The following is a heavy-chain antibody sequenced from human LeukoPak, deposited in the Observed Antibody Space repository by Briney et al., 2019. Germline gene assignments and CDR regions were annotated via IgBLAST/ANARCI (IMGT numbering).Heavy chain of an antibody. D-gene: IGHD1-26*01. V-gene: IGHV3-48*01. CDR1: GFTFSSYS. Sequence: GGSLRLSCAASGFTFSSYSMNWVRQAPGKGREWVSYISSSSSSTIYYADSVKGLFTISRNNAKNSLYLQMNSLRAEDTAVYYCARVIVKGLYYHHYMDVWGKGTTVTVSS. CDR2: ISSSSSSTI. J-gene: IGHJ6*03. CDR3: ARVIVKGLYYHHYMDV.